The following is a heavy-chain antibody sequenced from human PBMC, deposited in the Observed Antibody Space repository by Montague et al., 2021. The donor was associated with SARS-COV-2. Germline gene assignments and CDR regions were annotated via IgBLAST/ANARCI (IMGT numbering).Heavy chain of an antibody. CDR3: AREQQLAPRGFGVDA. V-gene: IGHV4-59*11. D-gene: IGHD6-13*01. CDR2: ISYSGST. Sequence: SETLSLTCTVSDVPTSAHFWSWIRQSPGKGLEWIGYISYSGSTKYSPSLTSRVTISLGSSRKHLSLELWSVTAADTAVYYCAREQQLAPRGFGVDAWGQGTTVIVTS. CDR1: DVPTSAHF. J-gene: IGHJ6*02.